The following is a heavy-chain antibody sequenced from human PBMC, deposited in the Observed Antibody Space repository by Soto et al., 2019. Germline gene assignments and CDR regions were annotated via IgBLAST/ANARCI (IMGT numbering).Heavy chain of an antibody. CDR3: AREAYSGYGPPYGMDV. CDR2: IIPILGIA. CDR1: GGTFSSYT. V-gene: IGHV1-69*08. D-gene: IGHD5-12*01. Sequence: QVQLVQSGAEVKKPGSSVKVSCKASGGTFSSYTISWVRQAPGQGLEWMGRIIPILGIANYAQKFQGRVTITADKSTSTAYMELSSLRSEDTAVYYCAREAYSGYGPPYGMDVWGQGTTVTVSS. J-gene: IGHJ6*02.